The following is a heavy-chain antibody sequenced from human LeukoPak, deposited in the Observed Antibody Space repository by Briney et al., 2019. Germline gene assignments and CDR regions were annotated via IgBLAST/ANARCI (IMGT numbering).Heavy chain of an antibody. CDR1: GYTFTSYG. D-gene: IGHD3-10*01. Sequence: ASVKVSCKASGYTFTSYGISWVRQAPGQGLEWMGWISAYNGNTNYAQKLQGRVTMTTDTSTSTAYMELRSLRSDDTAVYYCATPLRSLYYLPAGGHAFDIWGQGTMVTVSS. J-gene: IGHJ3*02. V-gene: IGHV1-18*01. CDR2: ISAYNGNT. CDR3: ATPLRSLYYLPAGGHAFDI.